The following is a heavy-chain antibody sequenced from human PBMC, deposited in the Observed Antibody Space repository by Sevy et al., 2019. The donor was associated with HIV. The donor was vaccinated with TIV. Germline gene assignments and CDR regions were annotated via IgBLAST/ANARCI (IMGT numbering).Heavy chain of an antibody. V-gene: IGHV3-30*14. D-gene: IGHD5-12*01. J-gene: IGHJ4*02. CDR2: ISYDGRNNK. CDR3: VKDGGYSGYDSPVDY. Sequence: GGSLRLSCAASGFRFSDYSMHWVRQAPGKGLEWVAVISYDGRNNKYNVDSVKGRFTISRDNSKNTLYLQMSSLRAEDTAVYYCVKDGGYSGYDSPVDYWGQGTLVTVSS. CDR1: GFRFSDYS.